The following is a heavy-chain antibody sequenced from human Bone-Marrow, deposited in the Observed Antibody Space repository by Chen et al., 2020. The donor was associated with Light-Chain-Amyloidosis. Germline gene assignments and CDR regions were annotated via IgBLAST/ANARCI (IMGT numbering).Heavy chain of an antibody. CDR1: GSTFPNYW. CDR3: ARRRDGYNFDY. V-gene: IGHV5-51*03. CDR2: IYPDDSDA. J-gene: IGHJ4*02. Sequence: EVQLEQSGPEVKKPGGSLKISCKGPGSTFPNYWIGWVRQMPGKGLEWMGVIYPDDSDARYSPSFEGQVTISADKSITTAYLQWRSLKASDTAMYYCARRRDGYNFDYWGQGTLVTVSS. D-gene: IGHD5-12*01.